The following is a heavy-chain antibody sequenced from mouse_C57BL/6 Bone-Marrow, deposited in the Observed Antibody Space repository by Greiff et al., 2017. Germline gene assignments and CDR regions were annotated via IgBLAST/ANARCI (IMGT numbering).Heavy chain of an antibody. V-gene: IGHV5-17*01. CDR1: GFTFSDYG. CDR3: ARRRKDYAMDY. CDR2: ISSGSSTI. J-gene: IGHJ4*01. Sequence: EVQLVESGGGLVKPGGSLKLSCAASGFTFSDYGMHWVRQAPEKGLEWVAYISSGSSTIYYADTVKGRFTISRDNAKNTRFLQMTSLRSEDTAMXYCARRRKDYAMDYWGQGTSVTVSS.